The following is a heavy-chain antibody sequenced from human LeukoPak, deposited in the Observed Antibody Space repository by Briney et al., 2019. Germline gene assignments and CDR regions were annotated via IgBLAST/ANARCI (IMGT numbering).Heavy chain of an antibody. D-gene: IGHD1-7*01. CDR1: GDSVSSNSSA. CDR3: GRNYRPGFDF. J-gene: IGHJ4*02. V-gene: IGHV6-1*01. Sequence: SQTLSLTCAVSGDSVSSNSSAWSWRRLSPSRGLEWLGKEYYRSKWYITYAVSVKGRITINPDTSMNQYALHVNSVTPEDTAVYYGGRNYRPGFDFWGQGTLVTVSS. CDR2: EYYRSKWYI.